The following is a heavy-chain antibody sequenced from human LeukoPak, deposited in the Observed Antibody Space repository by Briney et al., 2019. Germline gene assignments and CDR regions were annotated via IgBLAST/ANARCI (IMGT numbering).Heavy chain of an antibody. CDR3: ASLTMVRGVISEVDY. J-gene: IGHJ4*02. CDR2: ISAYNGNT. V-gene: IGHV1-18*01. Sequence: GASVKVSRKASGYTFTSYGISWVRQAPGQGLEWMGWISAYNGNTNYAQKLQGRVTMTTDTSTGTAYMELRSLRSDDTAVYYCASLTMVRGVISEVDYWGQGTLVTVSS. CDR1: GYTFTSYG. D-gene: IGHD3-10*01.